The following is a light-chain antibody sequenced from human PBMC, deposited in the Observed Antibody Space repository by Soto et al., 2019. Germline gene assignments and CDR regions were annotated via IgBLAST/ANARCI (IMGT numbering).Light chain of an antibody. V-gene: IGLV1-40*01. CDR2: GNS. CDR3: QSYDSSLSAHYV. Sequence: QSVLTQPPSVSWAPGQRVTSSCTGSSSNIGATYDVQWYQQLPGTAPKLLIYGNSNRPSGVPDRFSGSKSGTSASLAITGLQADDEADYYCQSYDSSLSAHYVFGTGTKLTVL. J-gene: IGLJ1*01. CDR1: SSNIGATYD.